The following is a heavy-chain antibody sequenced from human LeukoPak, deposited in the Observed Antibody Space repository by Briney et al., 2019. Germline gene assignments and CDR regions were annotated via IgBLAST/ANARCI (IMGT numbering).Heavy chain of an antibody. V-gene: IGHV3-30-3*01. D-gene: IGHD2-21*01. CDR3: ARDLIGKFLADY. CDR1: GFTFGRHA. J-gene: IGHJ4*02. Sequence: GGSLRLSCAASGFTFGRHAMHWVRQAPGKGLEWVAFISFDGSSKNHADSVKGRFTISRDNSENTLYLQMSSLRAEDTALYYCARDLIGKFLADYWGQGTLVTVSS. CDR2: ISFDGSSK.